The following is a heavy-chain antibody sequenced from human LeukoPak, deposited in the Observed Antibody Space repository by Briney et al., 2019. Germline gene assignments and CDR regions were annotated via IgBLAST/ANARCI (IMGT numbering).Heavy chain of an antibody. CDR1: GISFRSYG. CDR3: ATDISTHYFGS. D-gene: IGHD3-9*01. CDR2: IWYDASNK. J-gene: IGHJ4*02. Sequence: GGSLRLSCAAPGISFRSYGMHWVRQAPGKGLEWVTFIWYDASNKYYAESVKGRFTISRDNSRNTVFLQMNSLRAEDTAIYYCATDISTHYFGSWGQGTLVTVSS. V-gene: IGHV3-30*02.